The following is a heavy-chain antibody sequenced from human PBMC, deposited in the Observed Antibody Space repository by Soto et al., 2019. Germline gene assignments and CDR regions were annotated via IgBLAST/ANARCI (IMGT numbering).Heavy chain of an antibody. D-gene: IGHD3-16*01. CDR2: ISSSSSTI. Sequence: GGSLRLSCAASGFTFSSYSMNWVRQAPGKGLEWVSYISSSSSTIYYADSVKGRFTISRDNAKNSLYLQMNSLRAEDTAVYYCARVTGPLIFGYWGQGTLVTVSS. V-gene: IGHV3-48*01. J-gene: IGHJ4*02. CDR3: ARVTGPLIFGY. CDR1: GFTFSSYS.